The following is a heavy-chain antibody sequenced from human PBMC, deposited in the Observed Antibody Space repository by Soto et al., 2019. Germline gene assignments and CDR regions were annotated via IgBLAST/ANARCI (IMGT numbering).Heavy chain of an antibody. Sequence: SVKVSCKASGGTFSSYAISWARQAPGQGLEWMGGIIPIFGTANYAQKFQGRVTITADKSTSTAYMELSSLRSEDTAVYYCARGVTYYYDSSGYYRQYFDYWGQGTLVTVSS. D-gene: IGHD3-22*01. V-gene: IGHV1-69*06. CDR1: GGTFSSYA. CDR2: IIPIFGTA. CDR3: ARGVTYYYDSSGYYRQYFDY. J-gene: IGHJ4*02.